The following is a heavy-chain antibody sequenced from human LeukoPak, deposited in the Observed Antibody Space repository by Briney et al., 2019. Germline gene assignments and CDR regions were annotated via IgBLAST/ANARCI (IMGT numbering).Heavy chain of an antibody. J-gene: IGHJ4*02. V-gene: IGHV4-4*07. CDR2: VYTTGNT. CDR3: ARENVADGEDY. Sequence: SSETLSLTCTVSGGSMSNFYWSWIRQPAGKGLEWIRRVYTTGNTNYNPSLKSRVTMSVDTSKRQFSLRLASVTAADTAVYYCARENVADGEDYWGQGIPVTVSS. CDR1: GGSMSNFY. D-gene: IGHD3-10*01.